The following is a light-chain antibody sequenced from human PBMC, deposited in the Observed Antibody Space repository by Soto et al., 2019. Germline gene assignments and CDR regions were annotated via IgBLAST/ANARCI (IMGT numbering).Light chain of an antibody. V-gene: IGLV2-14*03. Sequence: QSALTQPASVSRSPGQSIAISCTGTSSDVGGFNYVSWYQQHPGKAPKLMSYDVSNRPSGVSNRFPGSKSGNTASLTISGLQAEDEADYYCSSYTSNNTLVFGGGTKVTVL. CDR2: DVS. J-gene: IGLJ2*01. CDR3: SSYTSNNTLV. CDR1: SSDVGGFNY.